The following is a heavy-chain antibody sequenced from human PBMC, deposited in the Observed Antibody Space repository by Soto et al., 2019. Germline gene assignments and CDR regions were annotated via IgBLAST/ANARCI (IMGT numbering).Heavy chain of an antibody. J-gene: IGHJ5*02. CDR3: ARAGYYYDSSRLNWFDP. D-gene: IGHD3-22*01. Sequence: PSETLSLTCTVSCGSVSSGSYYWSWIRQPPGKGLEWIGYIYYSGSTNYNPSLKSRVTISVDTSKNQFSLKLSSVTAADTAVYYCARAGYYYDSSRLNWFDPWGQGTLVTVSS. V-gene: IGHV4-61*01. CDR1: CGSVSSGSYY. CDR2: IYYSGST.